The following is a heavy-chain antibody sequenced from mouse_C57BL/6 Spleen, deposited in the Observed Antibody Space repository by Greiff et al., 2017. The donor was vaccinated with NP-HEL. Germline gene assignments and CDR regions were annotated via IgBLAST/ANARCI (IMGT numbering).Heavy chain of an antibody. CDR1: GYTFTSYW. CDR2: IHPNSGST. D-gene: IGHD2-5*01. V-gene: IGHV1-64*01. CDR3: ARSYYSTDDGVFDY. Sequence: QVQLQQPGAELVKPGASVKLSCKASGYTFTSYWMHWVKQRPGQGLEWIGMIHPNSGSTNYNEKFKSKATLTVDKSSSTAYMQLSSLTSEDSAVYYCARSYYSTDDGVFDYWGKGTTLTVSS. J-gene: IGHJ2*01.